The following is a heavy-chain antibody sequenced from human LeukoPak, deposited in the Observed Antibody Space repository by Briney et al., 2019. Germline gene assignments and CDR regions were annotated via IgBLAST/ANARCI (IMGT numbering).Heavy chain of an antibody. CDR2: IRYDGSNK. CDR3: APIMITFGGVIPFDY. J-gene: IGHJ4*02. V-gene: IGHV3-30*02. CDR1: GFTFSSYG. D-gene: IGHD3-16*02. Sequence: PGGSLRLSCAASGFTFSSYGMHWVRHAPGKGLEWVAFIRYDGSNKYYADSVKGRFTISRDNSKNTLYLQMNSLRAEDTAVYYCAPIMITFGGVIPFDYWGQGTLVTVSS.